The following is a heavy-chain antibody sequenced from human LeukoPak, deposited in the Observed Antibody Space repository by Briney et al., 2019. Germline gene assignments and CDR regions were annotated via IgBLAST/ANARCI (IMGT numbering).Heavy chain of an antibody. D-gene: IGHD6-13*01. CDR1: GGPISSYY. J-gene: IGHJ4*02. Sequence: SPTLSHTCTVSGGPISSYYWSWIRKPPGKVLDWIGYIYYSGSTNYNPSLNSRVCISVDTSKNQFSLKLSSVTAADTAVYYCAGAGYSSSWYYFDYWGQGTLVTVSS. CDR2: IYYSGST. V-gene: IGHV4-59*08. CDR3: AGAGYSSSWYYFDY.